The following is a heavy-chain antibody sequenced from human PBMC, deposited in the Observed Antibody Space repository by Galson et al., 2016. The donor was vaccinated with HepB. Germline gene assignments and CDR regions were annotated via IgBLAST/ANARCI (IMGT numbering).Heavy chain of an antibody. J-gene: IGHJ6*02. V-gene: IGHV6-1*01. Sequence: CAISGDSVSSNSAAWNWIRQSPSRGLEWLGRTYYRSKWYNDYALSVKSRITINPDTSKSQFSLPLNSVTPEDTAVYYCARGFLAAPDVWVQGTTVTVSS. CDR2: TYYRSKWYN. D-gene: IGHD6-6*01. CDR3: ARGFLAAPDV. CDR1: GDSVSSNSAA.